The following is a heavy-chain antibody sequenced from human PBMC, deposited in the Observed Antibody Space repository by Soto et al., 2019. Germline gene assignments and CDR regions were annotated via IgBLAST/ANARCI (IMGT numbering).Heavy chain of an antibody. CDR2: ISYDGSNK. Sequence: GGSLRLSCAASGFTFSSYAMHWVRQAPGKGLEWVAVISYDGSNKYYADSVKGRFTISRDNSKNTLYLQMNSLRAEDTAVYYCARDFKVGGYSGYGIDYWGQGTLVTVSS. V-gene: IGHV3-30-3*01. J-gene: IGHJ4*02. D-gene: IGHD5-12*01. CDR1: GFTFSSYA. CDR3: ARDFKVGGYSGYGIDY.